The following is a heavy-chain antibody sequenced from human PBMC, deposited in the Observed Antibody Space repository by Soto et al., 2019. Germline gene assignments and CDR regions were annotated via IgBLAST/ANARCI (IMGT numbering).Heavy chain of an antibody. V-gene: IGHV4-34*01. Sequence: QVQLQQWGAGLLKPSETLSLTCAVYGGAFSDYYWTWIRQPPCTGLEWIWEIDHRGSTNYNPSLKSRVDISVDTSTNQFSLKLTSVTAAYTVVYYCAKDKITCLFDYWGQGTLVTVSS. J-gene: IGHJ4*02. CDR3: AKDKITCLFDY. CDR2: IDHRGST. CDR1: GGAFSDYY. D-gene: IGHD3-10*01.